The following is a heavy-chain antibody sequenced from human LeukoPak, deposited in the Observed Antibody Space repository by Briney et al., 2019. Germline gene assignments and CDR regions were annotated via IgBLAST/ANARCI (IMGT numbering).Heavy chain of an antibody. CDR2: IYYSGST. CDR1: GGSINSSNYY. CDR3: ARVTGYMIEDYFDY. D-gene: IGHD3-22*01. Sequence: SETLSLTCSVSGGSINSSNYYWGWIRQPPGKGLEWIGTIYYSGSTYYNPSLKSRVTISLDTSKNQFSLRLSSVTAADTAVYYCARVTGYMIEDYFDYWGQGTLVTVSS. J-gene: IGHJ4*02. V-gene: IGHV4-39*07.